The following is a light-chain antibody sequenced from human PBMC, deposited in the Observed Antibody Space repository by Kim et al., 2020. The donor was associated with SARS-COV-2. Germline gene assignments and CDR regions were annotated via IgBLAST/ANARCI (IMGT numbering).Light chain of an antibody. CDR2: YKSDSDK. Sequence: QPVLTQPSSLSASPGASASLTCTLRSGINVGTYRIFWYQQKPGSPPQFLLRYKSDSDKQQGSGVPSRFSGSKDVSANAGILLISGLQSEDEADYYCMIWHSNSWVFGGGTQLTVL. CDR3: MIWHSNSWV. J-gene: IGLJ3*02. V-gene: IGLV5-45*03. CDR1: SGINVGTYR.